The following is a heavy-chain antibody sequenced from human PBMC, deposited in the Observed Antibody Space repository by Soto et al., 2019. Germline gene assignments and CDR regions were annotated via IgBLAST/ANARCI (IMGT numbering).Heavy chain of an antibody. J-gene: IGHJ4*02. Sequence: EVQLLESGGDLVQPGGSLRLSCAASGFTFGSYAMGWVRQAPGKGLEWVSTINGGGGSTYYADSVKGRFTISRDNSKNTLYLQMSSLGAEDTAVYYCARYCTITVCKFRNFDYWGQGTLVTVSS. CDR2: INGGGGST. D-gene: IGHD2-8*01. CDR3: ARYCTITVCKFRNFDY. V-gene: IGHV3-23*01. CDR1: GFTFGSYA.